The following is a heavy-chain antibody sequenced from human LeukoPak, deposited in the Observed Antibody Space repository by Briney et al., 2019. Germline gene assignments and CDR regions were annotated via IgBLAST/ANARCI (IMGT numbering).Heavy chain of an antibody. CDR3: AKGTDPLFCSSTSCYGYYFDY. D-gene: IGHD2-2*01. J-gene: IGHJ4*02. CDR1: GFTFSSYG. Sequence: GGTLRLSCAASGFTFSSYGMSRVRQAPGKGLEWVSGISWNSGSIGYADSVKGRFTISRDNAKNSLYLQMNSLRAEDTALYYCAKGTDPLFCSSTSCYGYYFDYWGQGTLVTVSS. CDR2: ISWNSGSI. V-gene: IGHV3-9*01.